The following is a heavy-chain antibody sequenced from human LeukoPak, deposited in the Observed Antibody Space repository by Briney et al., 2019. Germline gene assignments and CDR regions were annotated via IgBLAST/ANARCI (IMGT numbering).Heavy chain of an antibody. Sequence: SETLSLTCAVSGYSISSGYYWGWIRQPPGKGLEWIATTYHSGSTYYNPSLKSRVTISVDTSKNQFSLTLSSVTAADTAVYYCVTTKGGYSYGSAYWGQGTLVTVSS. D-gene: IGHD5-18*01. CDR1: GYSISSGYY. CDR2: TYHSGST. CDR3: VTTKGGYSYGSAY. V-gene: IGHV4-38-2*01. J-gene: IGHJ4*02.